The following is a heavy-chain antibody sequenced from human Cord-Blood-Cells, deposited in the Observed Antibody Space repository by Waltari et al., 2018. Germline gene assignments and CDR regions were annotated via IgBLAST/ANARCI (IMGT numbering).Heavy chain of an antibody. Sequence: QVQLQESGPGLVKPSETLSLTCTVSGYSISSGYYWGWIRRPPGKGLEWIGSIYHSGSTYSNPSLKSRVTISVDTSKNQFSLKLSSVTAADTAVYYCARVRVGTMVRGVIPYFDYWGQGTLVTVSS. V-gene: IGHV4-38-2*02. D-gene: IGHD3-10*01. CDR3: ARVRVGTMVRGVIPYFDY. J-gene: IGHJ4*02. CDR2: IYHSGST. CDR1: GYSISSGYY.